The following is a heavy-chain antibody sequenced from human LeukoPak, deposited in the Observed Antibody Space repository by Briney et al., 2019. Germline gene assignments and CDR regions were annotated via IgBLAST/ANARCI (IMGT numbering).Heavy chain of an antibody. CDR2: ISSSSSYT. J-gene: IGHJ4*02. V-gene: IGHV3-11*05. Sequence: NAGGSLRLSCAASGFTFSDYYMSWIRQAPGKGLEWVSYISSSSSYTNYADSVKGRFTISRDNAKNPLYLQMNSLRAEDTAVYYCARASITMVRGVITNGYYFDYWGQGTLVTVSS. CDR3: ARASITMVRGVITNGYYFDY. CDR1: GFTFSDYY. D-gene: IGHD3-10*01.